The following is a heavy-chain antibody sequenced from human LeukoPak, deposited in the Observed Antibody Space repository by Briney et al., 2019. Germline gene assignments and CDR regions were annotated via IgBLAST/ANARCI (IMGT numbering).Heavy chain of an antibody. J-gene: IGHJ3*02. D-gene: IGHD4-17*01. CDR1: GGTFSSYA. CDR2: IIPILGIA. CDR3: ASADGDDDAFDI. V-gene: IGHV1-69*04. Sequence: AASVKVSCKASGGTFSSYAISWVRQAPGQGLEWMGRIIPILGIANYAQKFQGRVTITADKSTSTAYMELSSLRSEDTAVYYCASADGDDDAFDIWGQGTMVTVSS.